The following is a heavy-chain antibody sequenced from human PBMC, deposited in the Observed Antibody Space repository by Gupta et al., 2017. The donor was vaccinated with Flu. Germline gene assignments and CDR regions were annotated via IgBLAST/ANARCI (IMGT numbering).Heavy chain of an antibody. V-gene: IGHV3-74*01. Sequence: EVQLVESGGGLVQPGGSLRLSCAASGFTFSSYWMHWVRQAPGKGLVWVSRINSDGSSTSYADSVKGRFTISRDNAKNTLYLQMNSLRAEDTAVYYCARVAYCSGGSCYSRAVDYWGQGTLVTVSS. CDR1: GFTFSSYW. J-gene: IGHJ4*02. CDR2: INSDGSST. CDR3: ARVAYCSGGSCYSRAVDY. D-gene: IGHD2-15*01.